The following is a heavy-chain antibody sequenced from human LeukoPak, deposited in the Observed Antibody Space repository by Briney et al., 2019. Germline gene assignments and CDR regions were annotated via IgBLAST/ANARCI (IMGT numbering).Heavy chain of an antibody. Sequence: SETLSLTCTVSGASIRSGDYYWSWIRQPPGEGLEWIGYIYDSGSTYYNPSLKSRITISVDTSENRFSLKLSSVTATDTAVYYCARDCSGGSCYGAFDIWGQGTMVTVSS. CDR2: IYDSGST. D-gene: IGHD2-15*01. CDR1: GASIRSGDYY. J-gene: IGHJ3*02. CDR3: ARDCSGGSCYGAFDI. V-gene: IGHV4-30-4*01.